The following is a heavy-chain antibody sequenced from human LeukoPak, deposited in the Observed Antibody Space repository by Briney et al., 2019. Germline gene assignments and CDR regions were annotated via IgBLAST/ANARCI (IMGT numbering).Heavy chain of an antibody. Sequence: ASVKVSCKASGYTFTSYYMHWVRQAPGQGLEWMGIINPSGGSTSYAQKFQGRVTMTRDTSTSTVYMELSSLRSEDTAVYYCARGGDTSGGVIVTPFDYWGQGTPVTVSS. V-gene: IGHV1-46*01. CDR2: INPSGGST. CDR3: ARGGDTSGGVIVTPFDY. CDR1: GYTFTSYY. D-gene: IGHD3-16*02. J-gene: IGHJ4*02.